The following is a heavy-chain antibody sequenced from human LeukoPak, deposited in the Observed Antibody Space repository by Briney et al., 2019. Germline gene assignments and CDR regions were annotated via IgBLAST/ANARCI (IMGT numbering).Heavy chain of an antibody. CDR3: ARLDSFRRLRYSPPLDY. V-gene: IGHV5-51*01. J-gene: IGHJ4*02. D-gene: IGHD3-9*01. CDR2: IYPGDPDT. Sequence: GASLQISCKASGSSFTSYWIGWVRQLPGKGLEWMGIIYPGDPDTRYSPSFQGQVTISADKSISSAYLQWSSLKASDTAMYYCARLDSFRRLRYSPPLDYWGQGTLVTISS. CDR1: GSSFTSYW.